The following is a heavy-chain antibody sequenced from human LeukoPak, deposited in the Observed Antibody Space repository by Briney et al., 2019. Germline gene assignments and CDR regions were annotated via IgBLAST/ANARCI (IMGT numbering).Heavy chain of an antibody. Sequence: SETLSLTCTVSGGSVSSGTYYWTWIRQPPGKGLEWIGYIHYSGSSNHNPSLKSRVTISVDTSKNQFSLKLSSVTAADTAVYYCARGSSGWYGGKYFQHWGQGTLVTVSS. CDR2: IHYSGSS. J-gene: IGHJ1*01. CDR1: GGSVSSGTYY. V-gene: IGHV4-61*01. D-gene: IGHD6-19*01. CDR3: ARGSSGWYGGKYFQH.